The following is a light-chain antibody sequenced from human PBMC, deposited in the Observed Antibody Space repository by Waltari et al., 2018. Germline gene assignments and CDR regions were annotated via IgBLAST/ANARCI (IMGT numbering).Light chain of an antibody. CDR2: WAS. V-gene: IGKV4-1*01. CDR3: QQYYNPPYT. Sequence: DIVMTLSPDSLAVSLGERATINCKSSQSVLYSSNNKNYLAWYQHKPGQPPKLLIYWASTRKSGVPDRFSGSGSGTDFTLSISSLQAEDVAVYYCQQYYNPPYTFGQGTRLEIK. CDR1: QSVLYSSNNKNY. J-gene: IGKJ2*01.